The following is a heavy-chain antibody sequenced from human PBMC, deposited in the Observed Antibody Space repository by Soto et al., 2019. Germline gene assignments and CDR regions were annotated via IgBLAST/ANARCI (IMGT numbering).Heavy chain of an antibody. V-gene: IGHV3-15*01. CDR2: IKSKTDGGTT. J-gene: IGHJ4*02. D-gene: IGHD6-19*01. CDR1: GFTFSNAG. CDR3: TASIAVAGTAY. Sequence: GGSLRLSCAASGFTFSNAGMSWVRQAPGEGLEWGGRIKSKTDGGTTDYAAPVKGRFTISRDDSKNTLYLQMNSLKTEDTAVYYCTASIAVAGTAYWGQGTMVTVSS.